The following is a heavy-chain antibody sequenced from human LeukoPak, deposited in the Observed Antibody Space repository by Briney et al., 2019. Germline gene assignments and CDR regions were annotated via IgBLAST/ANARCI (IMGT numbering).Heavy chain of an antibody. CDR2: VSYDGNDK. CDR1: GFTFTRYA. J-gene: IGHJ4*02. CDR3: ARDDALATDGFDS. D-gene: IGHD5-24*01. V-gene: IGHV3-30*04. Sequence: GRSLRLSCVASGFTFTRYAMHWVRQAPGKGLEWVTVVSYDGNDKYYADSVKGRFTISRDNSENTVYLQMNSLRAGDTAVYYCARDDALATDGFDSWGQGTLVTVSS.